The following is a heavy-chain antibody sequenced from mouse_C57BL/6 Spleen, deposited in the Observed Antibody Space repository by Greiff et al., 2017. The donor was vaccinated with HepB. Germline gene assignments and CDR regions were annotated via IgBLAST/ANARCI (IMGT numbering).Heavy chain of an antibody. CDR3: ARRGRQLRHGYAMDY. Sequence: QVQLQQPGAELVRPGSSVKLSCKASGYTFTSYWIHWVKQRPIQGLEWIGNIDPSDSETHYNQKFKDKATLTVDKSSSTAYMQLSSLTSEVSAVYYCARRGRQLRHGYAMDYWGQGTSVTVSS. V-gene: IGHV1-52*01. CDR2: IDPSDSET. CDR1: GYTFTSYW. D-gene: IGHD3-2*02. J-gene: IGHJ4*01.